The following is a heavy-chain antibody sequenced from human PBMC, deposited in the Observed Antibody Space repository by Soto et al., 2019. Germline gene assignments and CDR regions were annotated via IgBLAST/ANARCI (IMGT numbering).Heavy chain of an antibody. V-gene: IGHV1-18*01. D-gene: IGHD2-2*01. CDR2: ISAYNGNT. CDR1: GYTFTSYG. J-gene: IGHJ6*02. CDR3: ARSIRVFVVVPAAYEAYYYYGMDV. Sequence: GASVKVSCKASGYTFTSYGISWVRQAPGQGLEWMGGISAYNGNTNYAQKIQGRVTITTDESTSTAYMELSSLRSEDTAVYYCARSIRVFVVVPAAYEAYYYYGMDVWGQGTTVTSP.